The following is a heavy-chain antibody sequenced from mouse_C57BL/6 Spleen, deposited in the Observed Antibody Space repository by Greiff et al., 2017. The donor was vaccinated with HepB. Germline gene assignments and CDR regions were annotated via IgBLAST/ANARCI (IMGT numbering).Heavy chain of an antibody. D-gene: IGHD1-1*01. CDR1: GYTFTSYW. CDR3: ARYYYGSGYDYAMDY. CDR2: IDPSDSET. J-gene: IGHJ4*01. V-gene: IGHV1-52*01. Sequence: QVQLQQPGAELVRPGSSVKLSCKASGYTFTSYWMHWVKQRPIQGLEWIGNIDPSDSETHYNQKFKDKATLTVDKSSSTAYMQLSSLTSEDSAVYYGARYYYGSGYDYAMDYWGQGTSVTVSS.